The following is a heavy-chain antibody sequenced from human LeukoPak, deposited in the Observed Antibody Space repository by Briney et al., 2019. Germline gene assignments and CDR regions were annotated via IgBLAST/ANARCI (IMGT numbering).Heavy chain of an antibody. Sequence: GASVNVSYKTSGYTFSMNVIHWMCQAPGQRLEWMGWINTGTGKTKYSQKFQGRLSITRDTSANTTSMELSSLRSEDTAVFYCARDKRSSPYYLFDYWGQGTLVTVSS. D-gene: IGHD1-26*01. CDR3: ARDKRSSPYYLFDY. J-gene: IGHJ4*02. CDR2: INTGTGKT. V-gene: IGHV1-3*04. CDR1: GYTFSMNV.